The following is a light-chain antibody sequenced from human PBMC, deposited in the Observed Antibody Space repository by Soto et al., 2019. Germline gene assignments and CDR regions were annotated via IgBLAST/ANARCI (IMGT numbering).Light chain of an antibody. CDR3: QKYNSAPLS. Sequence: DIQMTQSPSSLSASVGDRVTITCRASQVINNFLAWYQQRPGKVPWLLIYAASTLHSGVPSRFSGSGSGTDFTRTISSLQPEDVATYYCQKYNSAPLSFGGGTKVEIK. CDR2: AAS. J-gene: IGKJ4*01. V-gene: IGKV1-27*01. CDR1: QVINNF.